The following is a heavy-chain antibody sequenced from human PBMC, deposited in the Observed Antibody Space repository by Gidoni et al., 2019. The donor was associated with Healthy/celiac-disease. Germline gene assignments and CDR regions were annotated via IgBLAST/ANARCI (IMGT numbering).Heavy chain of an antibody. V-gene: IGHV1-46*01. CDR1: GYTLTGYY. Sequence: QVQLVQYGAEVKKTGASVKVSCKASGYTLTGYYMQWVRQAPVQGLEWMGIITPSGVSTSYAHKFQGRVTMTRDTSTSTVYMELSSLISEDTAVYYCARVYIIAAAGTEFAPCGQVTLVTVSS. CDR3: ARVYIIAAAGTEFAP. J-gene: IGHJ5*02. D-gene: IGHD6-13*01. CDR2: ITPSGVST.